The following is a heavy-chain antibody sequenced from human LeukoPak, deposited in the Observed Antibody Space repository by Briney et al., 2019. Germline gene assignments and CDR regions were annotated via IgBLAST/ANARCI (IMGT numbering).Heavy chain of an antibody. J-gene: IGHJ3*02. D-gene: IGHD1-1*01. CDR2: ISWNSGSI. CDR1: GFTFDDYA. V-gene: IGHV3-9*01. CDR3: AKTNDTHAFDI. Sequence: GRSLRLSCAASGFTFDDYAMHWVRQAPGKGLEWVSGISWNSGSIGYADSVKGRFTISRDNAKNSLYLQMNSLRAEDTALYYCAKTNDTHAFDIWGRGTMVTVSS.